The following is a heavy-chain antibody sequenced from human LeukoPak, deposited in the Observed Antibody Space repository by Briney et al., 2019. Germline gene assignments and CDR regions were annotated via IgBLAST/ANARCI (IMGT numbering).Heavy chain of an antibody. D-gene: IGHD3-10*01. J-gene: IGHJ6*02. Sequence: GGSLRLSCAASGFTFSSYDMHWVRQATGKGLEWVSAIGTAGDTYYPGSVKGRFTISRENAKNSLYLQMNSLRAGDTAVYYCAREIAGLYYGSQGMDVWGQGTTVTVSS. V-gene: IGHV3-13*01. CDR1: GFTFSSYD. CDR2: IGTAGDT. CDR3: AREIAGLYYGSQGMDV.